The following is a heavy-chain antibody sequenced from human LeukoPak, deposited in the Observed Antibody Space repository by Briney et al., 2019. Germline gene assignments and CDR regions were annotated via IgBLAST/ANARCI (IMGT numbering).Heavy chain of an antibody. Sequence: SVKVSCKASGGTFSSYAISWMRQAPGQGLEWMGGIIPIFGTANYAQKFQGRVTITTDESTSTAYMELSSLRSEDTAVYYCARSGLGWNYPSDFDYYYMDVWGKGTTVTVSS. CDR3: ARSGLGWNYPSDFDYYYMDV. V-gene: IGHV1-69*05. J-gene: IGHJ6*03. CDR2: IIPIFGTA. D-gene: IGHD1-7*01. CDR1: GGTFSSYA.